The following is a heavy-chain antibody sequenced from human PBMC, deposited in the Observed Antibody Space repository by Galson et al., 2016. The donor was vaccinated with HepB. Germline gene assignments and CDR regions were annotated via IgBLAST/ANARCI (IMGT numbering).Heavy chain of an antibody. CDR3: ANDQFLGVVPADTDY. V-gene: IGHV3-33*06. CDR1: GISFDSHG. D-gene: IGHD2-2*01. J-gene: IGHJ4*02. CDR2: VWADGGNK. Sequence: SLRLSCAASGISFDSHGMHWVRQAPGKGLEWVAVVWADGGNKYYADFVQDRFTISRDNSKNTLYLQMNSLRAEDTAVYYCANDQFLGVVPADTDYWGQGTLVTVSS.